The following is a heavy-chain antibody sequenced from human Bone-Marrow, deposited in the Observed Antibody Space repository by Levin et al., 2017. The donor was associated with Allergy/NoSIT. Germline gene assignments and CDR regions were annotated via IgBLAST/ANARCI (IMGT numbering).Heavy chain of an antibody. CDR2: IYYSGSA. Sequence: SETLSLTCTVSGDSISSFYWSWIRQPPGKGLEWIGYIYYSGSANYNPSLKSRVTISIDTSKNNFSLRLTSVTAADTAVYYCARTGINMVRGVGSVWWFDPWGQGTLVSVST. V-gene: IGHV4-59*01. J-gene: IGHJ5*02. CDR3: ARTGINMVRGVGSVWWFDP. CDR1: GDSISSFY. D-gene: IGHD3-10*01.